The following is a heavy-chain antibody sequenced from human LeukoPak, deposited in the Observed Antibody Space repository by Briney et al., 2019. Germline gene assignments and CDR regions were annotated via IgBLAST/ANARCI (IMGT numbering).Heavy chain of an antibody. CDR3: ARGSWDD. J-gene: IGHJ4*02. CDR2: ISSSGSST. V-gene: IGHV3-48*03. Sequence: GGSLRLSCAASGFTFSSYEMNWVRQAPGKGLEWVAYISSSGSSTYYADSVKDRFTISRDNAKNSLYLQMNNLRAEDTAVYYCARGSWDDWGQGTLVTVSS. CDR1: GFTFSSYE.